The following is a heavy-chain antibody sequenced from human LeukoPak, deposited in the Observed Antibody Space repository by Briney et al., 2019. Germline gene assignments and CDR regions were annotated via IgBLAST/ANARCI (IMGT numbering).Heavy chain of an antibody. CDR1: GYTFTSYD. CDR2: MNPNSGNT. J-gene: IGHJ5*02. V-gene: IGHV1-8*01. Sequence: ASVKVSCKASGYTFTSYDINWVRQATGQGLEWMGWMNPNSGNTGYAQKFQGRVTMTRNTSMSTAYMELSSLRSEDTAVYYCARGLYCSSTSCYTSYWFDPWGQGTLVTVSS. D-gene: IGHD2-2*02. CDR3: ARGLYCSSTSCYTSYWFDP.